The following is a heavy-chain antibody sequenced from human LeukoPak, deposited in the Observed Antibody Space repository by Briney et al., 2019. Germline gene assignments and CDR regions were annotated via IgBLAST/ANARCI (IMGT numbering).Heavy chain of an antibody. J-gene: IGHJ6*02. V-gene: IGHV4-34*01. Sequence: SETLSLTCAVYGGSFSGYYWSWIRQPPGKGLEWIGEINRSGSTNYNPSLKSRVTISVDTSKNQFSLKLSSVTAADTAVYYCARGARLWFGELLQPRYYYGMDVWGQGTTVTVSS. CDR3: ARGARLWFGELLQPRYYYGMDV. CDR1: GGSFSGYY. D-gene: IGHD3-10*01. CDR2: INRSGST.